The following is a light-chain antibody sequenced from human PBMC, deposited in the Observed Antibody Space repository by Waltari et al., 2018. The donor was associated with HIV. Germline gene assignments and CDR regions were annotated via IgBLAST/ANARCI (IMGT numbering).Light chain of an antibody. Sequence: YELTQAPSVSVSPGQKATITCSGDQLGDKFVSWYQHKQGQSPVLIIYQDVKRPSGIPERFSGSNSGKTGTLTISDTQAPDEADYYCQVWDSDTLVFGGGTKLTVL. CDR3: QVWDSDTLV. CDR2: QDV. CDR1: QLGDKF. J-gene: IGLJ2*01. V-gene: IGLV3-1*01.